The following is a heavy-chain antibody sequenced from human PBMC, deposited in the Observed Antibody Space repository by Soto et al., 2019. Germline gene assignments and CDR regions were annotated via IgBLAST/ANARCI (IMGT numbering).Heavy chain of an antibody. CDR1: GFLFNDYN. CDR3: AADSVPPTHAYDRKRAFDY. J-gene: IGHJ4*02. D-gene: IGHD3-22*01. V-gene: IGHV3-11*05. Sequence: QVQLVESGGGLVKPGGSLRLSCVASGFLFNDYNMNWVRQAPGKGLEWVSYICTSGSDSNYADSVKGRFTISRDNTKNTRYLQKNSLRAADTRVYYCAADSVPPTHAYDRKRAFDYWGQGTRVNVSS. CDR2: ICTSGSDS.